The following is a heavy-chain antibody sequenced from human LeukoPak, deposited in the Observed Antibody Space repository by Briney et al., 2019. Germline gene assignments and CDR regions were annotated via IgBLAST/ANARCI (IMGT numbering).Heavy chain of an antibody. V-gene: IGHV3-48*04. CDR2: ISSSTNTI. CDR1: GFTFSSYS. J-gene: IGHJ4*02. D-gene: IGHD3-22*01. Sequence: GGSLRLSCAASGFTFSSYSMNWVRQAPGKGLEWVSYISSSTNTIYYADSVKGRFTTSRDNAKNSLYLQMSSLRAEDTAVYYCARRYYGSATYRLPYDYWGQGTLVTVSS. CDR3: ARRYYGSATYRLPYDY.